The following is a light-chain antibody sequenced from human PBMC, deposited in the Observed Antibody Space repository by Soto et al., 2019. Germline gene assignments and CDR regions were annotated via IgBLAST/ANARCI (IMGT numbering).Light chain of an antibody. CDR3: CLYIGATTYV. CDR1: IGFVGSFSL. Sequence: QAGLAQPASVSGSPGQSITISCTGTIGFVGSFSLVSWYQQHRGKAPKVMISEGHRRPSGVPDRFSGSTSVNSASLTISGLQADDEADYYCCLYIGATTYVFGPGTKVTVL. J-gene: IGLJ1*01. V-gene: IGLV2-23*01. CDR2: EGH.